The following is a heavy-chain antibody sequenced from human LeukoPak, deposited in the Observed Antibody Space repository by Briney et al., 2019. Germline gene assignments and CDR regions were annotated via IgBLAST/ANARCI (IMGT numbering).Heavy chain of an antibody. CDR2: TYYSGST. CDR3: ARAGLMGAVATGVFQH. J-gene: IGHJ1*01. CDR1: GGSISSYY. D-gene: IGHD6-19*01. Sequence: SETLSLTCTVSGGSISSYYWSWIRQPPGKGLEWIGYTYYSGSTNCNPSLKSRVTISVDTSKNQFSLKLSSVTAADTAVYYCARAGLMGAVATGVFQHWGQGTLVTVSS. V-gene: IGHV4-59*08.